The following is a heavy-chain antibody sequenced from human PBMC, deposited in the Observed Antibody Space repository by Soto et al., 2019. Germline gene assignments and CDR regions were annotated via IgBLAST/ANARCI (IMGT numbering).Heavy chain of an antibody. J-gene: IGHJ4*02. CDR1: GIIFSDAW. CDR2: VKPKSVGETI. CDR3: TADLVGLSRIIDC. Sequence: EVQLLESGGGLVEPGGSLRVSCAVSGIIFSDAWLHWVRQAPEEGLEWVGRVKPKSVGETIDYAAPVKGRFTISRDDSENTLDLETNSLKIEDTAGYYCTADLVGLSRIIDCCGQGTLVTVSS. V-gene: IGHV3-15*07. D-gene: IGHD2-2*01.